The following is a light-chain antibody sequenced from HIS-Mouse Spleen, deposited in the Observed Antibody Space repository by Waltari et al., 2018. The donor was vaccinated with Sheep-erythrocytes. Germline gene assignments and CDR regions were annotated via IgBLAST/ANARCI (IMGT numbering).Light chain of an antibody. CDR1: SSDVGGYNY. Sequence: QSALTQPRSVSGPPGQSVTISCTGTSSDVGGYNYVPWYQQHPGKAPKLMIYDVSKRPSGVPDRFSGSKSGNTASLTISGLQAEDEADYYCCSYAGSYTFWVFGGGTKLTVL. CDR3: CSYAGSYTFWV. V-gene: IGLV2-11*01. J-gene: IGLJ3*02. CDR2: DVS.